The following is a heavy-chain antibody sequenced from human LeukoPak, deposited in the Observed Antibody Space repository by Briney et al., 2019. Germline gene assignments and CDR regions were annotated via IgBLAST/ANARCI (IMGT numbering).Heavy chain of an antibody. CDR1: GYTFTGYY. CDR2: INPNSGGT. CDR3: ARAPAVGELLWFGVNWFDP. Sequence: ASVKVSCKASGYTFTGYYMHWVRQAPGQGLEWMGWINPNSGGTNYAQKFQGRVTMTRNTSISTAYMELSSLRSEDTAVYYCARAPAVGELLWFGVNWFDPWGQGTLVTVSS. V-gene: IGHV1-2*02. D-gene: IGHD3-10*01. J-gene: IGHJ5*02.